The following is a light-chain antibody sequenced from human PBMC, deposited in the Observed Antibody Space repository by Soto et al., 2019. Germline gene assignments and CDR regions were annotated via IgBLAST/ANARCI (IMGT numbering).Light chain of an antibody. V-gene: IGLV2-14*01. J-gene: IGLJ3*02. Sequence: QSALTQPASVSGSPGQSITISCTGTSSDVGYYNYVSWYQQHPGKAPKLMIYEVSNRPSGLSIRFSGSKSGDTASLTISGLQAEDEADYYCCSYRGSGTWVFGGGTKLTVL. CDR2: EVS. CDR3: CSYRGSGTWV. CDR1: SSDVGYYNY.